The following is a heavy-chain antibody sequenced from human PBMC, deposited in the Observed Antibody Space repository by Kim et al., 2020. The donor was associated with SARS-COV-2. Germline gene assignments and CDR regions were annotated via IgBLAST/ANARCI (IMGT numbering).Heavy chain of an antibody. D-gene: IGHD3-10*01. CDR1: GGSISSSNW. Sequence: SETLSLTCAVSGGSISSSNWWSWVRQPPGKGLEWIGEIYHSGSTNYNPSLKSRVTISVDKSKNQFSLKLSSVTAADTAVYYCARGRVGPVLNYYGSGSYAYWGQGTLVTVSS. V-gene: IGHV4-4*02. CDR3: ARGRVGPVLNYYGSGSYAY. CDR2: IYHSGST. J-gene: IGHJ4*02.